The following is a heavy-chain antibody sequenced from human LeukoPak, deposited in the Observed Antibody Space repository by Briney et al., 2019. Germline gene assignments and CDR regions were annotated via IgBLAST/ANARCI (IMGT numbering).Heavy chain of an antibody. CDR1: GYTFTSYG. CDR3: ARETGDYDFWSGYFDY. J-gene: IGHJ4*02. CDR2: IIPIFGTA. V-gene: IGHV1-69*13. Sequence: SVKVSCKASGYTFTSYGISWVRQAPGQGLEWMGGIIPIFGTANYAQKFQGRVTITADESTSTAYMELSSLRSEDTAVYYCARETGDYDFWSGYFDYWGQGTLVTVSS. D-gene: IGHD3-3*01.